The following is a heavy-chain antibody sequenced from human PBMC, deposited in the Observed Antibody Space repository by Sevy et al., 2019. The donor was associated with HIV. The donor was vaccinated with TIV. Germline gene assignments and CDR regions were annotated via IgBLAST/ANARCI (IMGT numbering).Heavy chain of an antibody. CDR1: GGSVSRSTYY. D-gene: IGHD4-17*01. V-gene: IGHV4-39*01. CDR2: IYYSGST. J-gene: IGHJ4*02. Sequence: SETLSLTCTVSGGSVSRSTYYWGWIRQPPEKGLEWIGCIYYSGSTYYNPSLKSRVTISVDTSKNQFSLKLSSVTAADTAVYYCARHSSMTTVTMNYWGQGTLVTVPQ. CDR3: ARHSSMTTVTMNY.